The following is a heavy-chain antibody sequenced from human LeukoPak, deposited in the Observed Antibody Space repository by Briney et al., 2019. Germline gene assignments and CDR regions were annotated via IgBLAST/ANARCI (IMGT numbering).Heavy chain of an antibody. Sequence: SVKVSCKASGGTFSSYAISWVRQAPGQGLEWMGGIIPIFGTANYAQKFQGRVTITADKSTSTAYMELSSLRSEDTAVYYCARLKPRRWYSVAFDIWGQGTMVTVSS. V-gene: IGHV1-69*06. CDR3: ARLKPRRWYSVAFDI. CDR1: GGTFSSYA. J-gene: IGHJ3*02. D-gene: IGHD4-23*01. CDR2: IIPIFGTA.